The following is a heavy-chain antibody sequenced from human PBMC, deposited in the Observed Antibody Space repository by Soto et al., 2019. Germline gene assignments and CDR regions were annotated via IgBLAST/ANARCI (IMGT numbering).Heavy chain of an antibody. CDR1: GFSFSDYF. CDR2: INAGNGNT. V-gene: IGHV1-3*01. D-gene: IGHD3-22*01. CDR3: ARDPNDSSAYYHHYYYGMDV. J-gene: IGHJ6*02. Sequence: GASVKVSCKASGFSFSDYFMHWVRQAPGQRLEWTGWINAGNGNTKYSEKFQGRVTITRDTSASTAYLELSSLRSEDTAVYYCARDPNDSSAYYHHYYYGMDVWGQGTTVTVSS.